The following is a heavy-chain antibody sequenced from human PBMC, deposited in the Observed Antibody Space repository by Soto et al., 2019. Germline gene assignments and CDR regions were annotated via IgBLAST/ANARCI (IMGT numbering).Heavy chain of an antibody. J-gene: IGHJ4*02. D-gene: IGHD6-19*01. CDR2: INSDGTTI. CDR1: RFTFSNYW. CDR3: ARAGWYRFDY. Sequence: EVQLVESGGGLVQPGGSLRLSCAASRFTFSNYWVHWVRQAPGKGLMWVSRINSDGTTINYADSVEGRFTISRDNAKNTLFLQMNSLRVEDTAVYYCARAGWYRFDYWGQGTLVTVSS. V-gene: IGHV3-74*01.